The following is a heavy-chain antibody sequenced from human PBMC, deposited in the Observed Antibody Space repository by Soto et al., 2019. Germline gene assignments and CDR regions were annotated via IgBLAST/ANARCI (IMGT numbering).Heavy chain of an antibody. D-gene: IGHD6-19*01. V-gene: IGHV3-53*01. CDR1: GFTVSSNY. CDR2: IYSGGST. CDR3: ASTDKTYSRGAFDI. J-gene: IGHJ3*02. Sequence: GGSLRLSCAASGFTVSSNYMSWVRQAPGKGLEWVSVIYSGGSTYYADSVKGRFTISRDNCKNTLYLQMNSLRAEDTAVYYCASTDKTYSRGAFDIWGQGTMVTVSS.